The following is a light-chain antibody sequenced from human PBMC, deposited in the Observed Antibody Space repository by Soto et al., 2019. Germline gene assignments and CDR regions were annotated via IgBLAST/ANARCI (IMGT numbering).Light chain of an antibody. Sequence: QLVLTQSPSASASLGASVKLTCTLSSGHSTYAIAWHQQQPEKGPRYLMKLNSDGSHRKGDGIPDRFSGSSSGAERYLTISSLQSEDEDDYYCQTWGTGIEVIFGGGTKLTVL. CDR3: QTWGTGIEVI. CDR1: SGHSTYA. V-gene: IGLV4-69*01. CDR2: LNSDGSH. J-gene: IGLJ2*01.